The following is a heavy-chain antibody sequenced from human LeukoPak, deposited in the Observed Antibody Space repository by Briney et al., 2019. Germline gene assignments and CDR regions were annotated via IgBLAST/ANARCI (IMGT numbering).Heavy chain of an antibody. Sequence: PSETLSLTCAVYGGSFSGYYWSWIRQPPGKGLEWIGEINHSGSTNYNPSLKSRVTISVDTSKNQFSLKLSSVTAADTAVYYCARHPYSGSYYSQTYYFDYWGQGTLVTVSS. CDR3: ARHPYSGSYYSQTYYFDY. J-gene: IGHJ4*02. CDR2: INHSGST. CDR1: GGSFSGYY. V-gene: IGHV4-34*01. D-gene: IGHD1-26*01.